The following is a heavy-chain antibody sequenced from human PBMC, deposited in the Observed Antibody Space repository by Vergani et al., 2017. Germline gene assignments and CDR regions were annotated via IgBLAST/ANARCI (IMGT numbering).Heavy chain of an antibody. D-gene: IGHD4/OR15-4a*01. J-gene: IGHJ5*01. Sequence: QVTLKESGPALVKPTQTLTLTCSLSGFSLSSGGMRVSWIRQPPGKALEWLARIDWDNTKVYSSSLKSRLFISKDISKNEVVLTVTNMDPVDTATYYCSRTSGLTITCHSKAFWFDSWGQGSLVTVCS. CDR3: SRTSGLTITCHSKAFWFDS. CDR1: GFSLSSGGMR. V-gene: IGHV2-70*04. CDR2: IDWDNTK.